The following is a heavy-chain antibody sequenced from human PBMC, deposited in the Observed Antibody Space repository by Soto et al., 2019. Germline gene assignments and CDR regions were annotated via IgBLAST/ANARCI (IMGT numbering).Heavy chain of an antibody. CDR3: ARDGSVQLRLPGGGMDL. CDR2: ISAYNGYT. CDR1: GYIFTSYG. Sequence: QVQLMQSGVEVKKPGASVKVSCKASGYIFTSYGISWVRQAPGQGLEWMGWISAYNGYTNYAQKLQGRVTMTTDTSTTTAYMELRSLRSDETAVYYCARDGSVQLRLPGGGMDLWGQGTTVTVSS. D-gene: IGHD5-18*01. V-gene: IGHV1-18*01. J-gene: IGHJ6*02.